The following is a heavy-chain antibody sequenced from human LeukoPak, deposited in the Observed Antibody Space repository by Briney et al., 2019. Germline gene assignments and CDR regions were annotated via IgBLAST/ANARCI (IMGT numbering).Heavy chain of an antibody. CDR1: GFTFSSYA. D-gene: IGHD3-22*01. CDR2: ISGSGGST. Sequence: PGGSLRLSCAASGFTFSSYAMSWVRQAPAKGLEWVSAISGSGGSTYYADSVKGRFTISRDNSKNTLYLQMNSLRAEDTAVYYCACLATRYYDSSGPNADYWGQGTLVTVSS. V-gene: IGHV3-23*01. CDR3: ACLATRYYDSSGPNADY. J-gene: IGHJ4*02.